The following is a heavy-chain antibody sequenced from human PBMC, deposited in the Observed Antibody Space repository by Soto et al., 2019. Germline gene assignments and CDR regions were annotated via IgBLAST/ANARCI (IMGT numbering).Heavy chain of an antibody. V-gene: IGHV4-34*01. CDR1: GGSFSGYY. D-gene: IGHD3-22*01. CDR2: INHSGST. Sequence: SETLSLTCAVYGGSFSGYYWSWIRQPPGKRLEWIGEINHSGSTNYNPSLKGRVTISVDTSKNQFSLKLSSVTAADTAVYYCARVGYYDGSGYNTFNIWGQGAMVTVSS. J-gene: IGHJ3*02. CDR3: ARVGYYDGSGYNTFNI.